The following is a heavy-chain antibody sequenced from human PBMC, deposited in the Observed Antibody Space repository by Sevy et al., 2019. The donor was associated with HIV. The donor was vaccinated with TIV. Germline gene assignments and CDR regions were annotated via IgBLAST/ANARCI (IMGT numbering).Heavy chain of an antibody. CDR3: ARDQGDCSSTSCSPINYYGMDV. Sequence: GGSLRLSCAASGFTFSSYWMSWVRQAPGKGLEWVANIKQDGSEKYYVDSVKGRFTISRDNAKNSLYLQMNSLRAEDTAVYYCARDQGDCSSTSCSPINYYGMDVWGQGTTVTVSS. CDR2: IKQDGSEK. J-gene: IGHJ6*02. CDR1: GFTFSSYW. V-gene: IGHV3-7*01. D-gene: IGHD2-2*01.